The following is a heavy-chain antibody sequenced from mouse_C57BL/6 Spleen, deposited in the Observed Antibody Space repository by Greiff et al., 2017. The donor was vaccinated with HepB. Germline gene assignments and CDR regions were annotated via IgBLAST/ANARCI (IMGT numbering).Heavy chain of an antibody. V-gene: IGHV1-15*01. D-gene: IGHD3-2*02. CDR3: TSPDSSGPAWFAY. Sequence: QVQLQQSGAELVRPGASVTLSCKASGYTFTDYDMHWVKQTPVHGLEWIGAIDPETGGTAYNQKFKGKAILTADKSSSTAYMELRSLTSEDSAVYYCTSPDSSGPAWFAYWGQGTLVTVSA. CDR2: IDPETGGT. CDR1: GYTFTDYD. J-gene: IGHJ3*01.